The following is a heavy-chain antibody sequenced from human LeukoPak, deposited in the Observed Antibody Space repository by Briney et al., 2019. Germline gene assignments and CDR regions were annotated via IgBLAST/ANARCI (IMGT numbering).Heavy chain of an antibody. CDR1: GFTFSRYA. D-gene: IGHD2-15*01. V-gene: IGHV3-30*04. CDR2: ISYDGSNK. CDR3: ARSYCSGGSCYLQRYYYYGMDV. J-gene: IGHJ6*02. Sequence: VGSLRLSCAASGFTFSRYAMHWVRQAPGKGLKWVAVISYDGSNKYYADSVKGRFTISRDNSKNTLYLQMNSLRAEDTAVYYCARSYCSGGSCYLQRYYYYGMDVRGQGTTVTVSS.